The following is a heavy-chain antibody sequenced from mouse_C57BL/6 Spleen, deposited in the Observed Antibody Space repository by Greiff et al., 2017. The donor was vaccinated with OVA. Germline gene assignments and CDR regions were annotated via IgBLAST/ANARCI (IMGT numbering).Heavy chain of an antibody. Sequence: EVKLVESGGGLVKPGGSLTLSCAASGFTFSDYGMHWVRQAPAKGLEWVAYLSSGSSPIYYADTVKGRFTISRDKAKNTLFLQMTGLRSEDTAMYYCARWALRDLDYWGQGTTLTVSS. CDR3: ARWALRDLDY. CDR1: GFTFSDYG. D-gene: IGHD1-1*01. J-gene: IGHJ2*01. CDR2: LSSGSSPI. V-gene: IGHV5-17*01.